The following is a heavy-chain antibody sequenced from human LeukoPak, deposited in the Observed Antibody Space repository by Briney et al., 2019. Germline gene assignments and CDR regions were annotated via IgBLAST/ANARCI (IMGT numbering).Heavy chain of an antibody. V-gene: IGHV3-48*03. CDR2: ISSSGSTI. CDR1: GFTFSSYE. J-gene: IGHJ3*02. Sequence: GGSLRLSCAASGFTFSSYEMNWVRQAPGKGLEWVSYISSSGSTIYYADSVKGRFTISRDNAKNSLYLQMNSLRAEDTAVYYCARDLSPAIFGDAFDIWGQGTMVTVSS. CDR3: ARDLSPAIFGDAFDI. D-gene: IGHD3-3*02.